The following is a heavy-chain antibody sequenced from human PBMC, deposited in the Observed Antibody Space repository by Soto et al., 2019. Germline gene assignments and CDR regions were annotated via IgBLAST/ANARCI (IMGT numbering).Heavy chain of an antibody. V-gene: IGHV1-18*01. CDR2: INVYNGNT. D-gene: IGHD6-13*01. Sequence: ASVKVSCKASGYTFTKYGISWVRQAPGQGLEWMGWINVYNGNTEYVEKLQGRVTMTTDTSTSTAYMELRSLRSDDTAVYYCAREKGRTHSSWNWFDPWGQGTLVTVSS. CDR1: GYTFTKYG. CDR3: AREKGRTHSSWNWFDP. J-gene: IGHJ5*02.